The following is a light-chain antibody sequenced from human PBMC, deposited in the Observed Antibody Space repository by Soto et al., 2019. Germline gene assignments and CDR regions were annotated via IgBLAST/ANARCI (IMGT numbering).Light chain of an antibody. V-gene: IGKV1-39*01. CDR2: AAS. CDR1: QSISSY. J-gene: IGKJ2*01. Sequence: DIQMTQSPSSLSASVGDRVTITCRASQSISSYLNWYQQKPGKAPRLLIYAASSLHSGVPSRFSGSGSGTAFTLSISSLQHYAFSNYYCYNSYSTPTFGQGTKLEIK. CDR3: YNSYSTPT.